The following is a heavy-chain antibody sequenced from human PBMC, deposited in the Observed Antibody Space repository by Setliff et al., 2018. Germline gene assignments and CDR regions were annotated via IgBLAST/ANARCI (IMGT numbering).Heavy chain of an antibody. CDR2: ISSGSNSI. V-gene: IGHV3-48*01. Sequence: GGSLRLSCAASGFTFSIYSMNWVRQAPGKGLEWIAYISSGSNSIYYADSVKGRFTISRDNAQNSLYLQMNSLRAEDTAVYYCARDRISRYYDSGAHAFDIWGQGTMVTVSS. D-gene: IGHD3-22*01. J-gene: IGHJ3*02. CDR3: ARDRISRYYDSGAHAFDI. CDR1: GFTFSIYS.